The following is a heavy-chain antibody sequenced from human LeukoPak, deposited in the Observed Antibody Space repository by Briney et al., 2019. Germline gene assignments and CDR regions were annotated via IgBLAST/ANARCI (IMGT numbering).Heavy chain of an antibody. CDR1: GGSISSGGYY. J-gene: IGHJ6*02. Sequence: SETLSLTCTVSGGSISSGGYYWSWIRQHPGKGLEWIGYIYYSGSTYYNPSLKSRGTISVDTSKNQFSLKLSSVTAADTAVYYCARDAPQVSGMDVWGQGTTVTVSS. V-gene: IGHV4-31*03. CDR3: ARDAPQVSGMDV. CDR2: IYYSGST.